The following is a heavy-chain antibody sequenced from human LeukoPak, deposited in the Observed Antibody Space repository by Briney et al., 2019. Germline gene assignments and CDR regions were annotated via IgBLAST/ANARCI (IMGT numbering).Heavy chain of an antibody. J-gene: IGHJ4*02. CDR3: IRESHVGLYLEY. CDR2: INTDGSET. Sequence: PGGSLRPSCAASGFTFSTYWMHWVRQAPGKGLVWVSRINTDGSETRYADSVKGRFSISRDNAKNTLYLQMNSLRAEDTAVYYCIRESHVGLYLEYWGQGTLGIVTS. CDR1: GFTFSTYW. V-gene: IGHV3-74*01. D-gene: IGHD3-10*02.